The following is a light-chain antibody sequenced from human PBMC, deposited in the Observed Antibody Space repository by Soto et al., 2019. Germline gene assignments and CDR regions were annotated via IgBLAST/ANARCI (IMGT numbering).Light chain of an antibody. CDR1: PGIISG. CDR2: TAS. V-gene: IGKV1-12*01. CDR3: QQANSFPLN. Sequence: DIQMTQSPSSVSAAVGDRVTITCRASPGIISGVSWYQQKSGKAPNLLIHTASSLQSGVPTRCSGSRSGTDITLTISSLQPEDVATYYCQQANSFPLNCGGGPKMEIK. J-gene: IGKJ4*01.